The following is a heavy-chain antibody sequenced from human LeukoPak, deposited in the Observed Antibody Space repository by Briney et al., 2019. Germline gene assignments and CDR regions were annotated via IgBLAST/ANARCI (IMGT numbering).Heavy chain of an antibody. J-gene: IGHJ4*02. CDR2: IYYSGST. CDR3: ARGGVVAAISYKHGFDY. D-gene: IGHD2-15*01. CDR1: GGSISSSSYY. V-gene: IGHV4-39*07. Sequence: PSETLSLTCTVSGGSISSSSYYWGWIRQPPGKGLEWIGSIYYSGSTYYNPSLKSRVTISVDTSKNQFSLKLSSVTAADTAVYYCARGGVVAAISYKHGFDYWGQGTLVTVSS.